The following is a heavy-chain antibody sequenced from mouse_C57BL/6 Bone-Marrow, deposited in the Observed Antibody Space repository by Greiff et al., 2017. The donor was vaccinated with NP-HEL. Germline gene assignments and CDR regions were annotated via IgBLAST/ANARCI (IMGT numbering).Heavy chain of an antibody. CDR3: TTRWYFDV. Sequence: EVQLQQSGAELVRPGASVKLSCTASGFNIKDDYMHWVKQRPEQGLEWIGWIDPENGDTEYASKFQGKATITADTSSNTSYLQLSSLTSEYTAVYYCTTRWYFDVWGTGTTVTVSS. CDR2: IDPENGDT. CDR1: GFNIKDDY. V-gene: IGHV14-4*01. J-gene: IGHJ1*03.